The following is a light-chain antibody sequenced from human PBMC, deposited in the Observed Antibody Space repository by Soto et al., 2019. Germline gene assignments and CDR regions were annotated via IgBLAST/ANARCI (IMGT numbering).Light chain of an antibody. CDR1: QSFSSSY. CDR3: QQYGTSPRT. Sequence: EIVLTQSPGTLSLSPGERATLSCRASQSFSSSYLAWNQQKPGQAPRLLIYETSSRATGIPDRFSGSGSQTDFTLTISRLEPEDFAVYYCQQYGTSPRTFGQGTKVEIK. V-gene: IGKV3-20*01. J-gene: IGKJ1*01. CDR2: ETS.